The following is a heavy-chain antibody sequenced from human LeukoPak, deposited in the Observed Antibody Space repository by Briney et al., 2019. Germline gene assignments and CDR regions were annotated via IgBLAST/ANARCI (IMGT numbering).Heavy chain of an antibody. CDR1: GGSISSYY. CDR3: ARSATYYYDSSGYYDAFDI. CDR2: IYYSGST. D-gene: IGHD3-22*01. Sequence: SETLSLTCTVSGGSISSYYWSWIRQPPGKGLEWIGYIYYSGSTNYNPSLKSRVTISVDTSKNQFSLKLSSVTAADTAVYYCARSATYYYDSSGYYDAFDIWGQGTMVTVSS. J-gene: IGHJ3*02. V-gene: IGHV4-59*01.